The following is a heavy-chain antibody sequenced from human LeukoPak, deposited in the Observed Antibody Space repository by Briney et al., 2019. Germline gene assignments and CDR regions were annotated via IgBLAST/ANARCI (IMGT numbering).Heavy chain of an antibody. Sequence: ASVKVSCKASGYTFTGYSIYWVRQTPGQKLEWMGWINPKTGTANSAQKFQGRVTMTRDTSISTAYMELSRLRSDDTAVYYCARTEYSRKYNWFDPWGQGTLVTVSS. CDR2: INPKTGTA. V-gene: IGHV1-2*02. CDR1: GYTFTGYS. CDR3: ARTEYSRKYNWFDP. J-gene: IGHJ5*02. D-gene: IGHD6-6*01.